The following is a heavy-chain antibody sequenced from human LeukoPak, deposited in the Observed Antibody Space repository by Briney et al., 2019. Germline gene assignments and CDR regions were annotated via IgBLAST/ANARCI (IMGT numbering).Heavy chain of an antibody. CDR3: AKEGWFGELLNDY. Sequence: GGSLRLSCAASGFTFSSYAMSRVRQAPGKGLEWVSAISGSGGSTYYADSVKGRFTNSRDNSKNTLYLQMNSLRAEDTAVYYCAKEGWFGELLNDYWGQGTLVTVSS. J-gene: IGHJ4*02. CDR2: ISGSGGST. CDR1: GFTFSSYA. V-gene: IGHV3-23*01. D-gene: IGHD3-10*01.